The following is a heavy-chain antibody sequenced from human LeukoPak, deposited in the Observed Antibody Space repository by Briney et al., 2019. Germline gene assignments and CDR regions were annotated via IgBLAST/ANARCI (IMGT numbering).Heavy chain of an antibody. V-gene: IGHV3-33*06. CDR2: IWYDGSNK. CDR3: AKDRSGRYSGGFDY. Sequence: GGSLRLSCAASGFTFSSYGMHWVRQAPGKGLEWVAVIWYDGSNKYYADSVKGRFTISRDNSKNTLYLQMNSLRAEDTAVYYCAKDRSGRYSGGFDYWGQGTLVTVSS. D-gene: IGHD1-26*01. J-gene: IGHJ4*02. CDR1: GFTFSSYG.